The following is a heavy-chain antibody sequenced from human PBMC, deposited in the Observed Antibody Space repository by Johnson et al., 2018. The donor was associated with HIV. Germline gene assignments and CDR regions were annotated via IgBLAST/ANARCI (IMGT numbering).Heavy chain of an antibody. J-gene: IGHJ3*02. D-gene: IGHD3-22*01. CDR1: GFNVSSDY. CDR3: AKDVSLVTMIAEGLAFDI. V-gene: IGHV3-66*02. CDR2: IYSGGST. Sequence: VQLVESGGGLVQPGGSLRLSCAASGFNVSSDYMNWVRQAPGKGLEWVSVIYSGGSTYYAASVKGRFTLSSDNSKNTLYLQMNSLRSEDTALYYCAKDVSLVTMIAEGLAFDIWGQGTMVTVSS.